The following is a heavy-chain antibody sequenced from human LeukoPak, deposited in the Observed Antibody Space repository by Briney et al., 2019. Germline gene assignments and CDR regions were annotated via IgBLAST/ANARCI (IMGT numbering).Heavy chain of an antibody. CDR1: GGTFSSSA. CDR3: ARAFVVDQVGATSGIDY. CDR2: IIPILGIA. J-gene: IGHJ4*02. D-gene: IGHD1-26*01. V-gene: IGHV1-69*04. Sequence: ASVKVSCKASGGTFSSSAISWVRQAPGQGLEWMGRIIPILGIANYAQKFQGRVTITADKSTSTAYMELSSLRSEDTAVYYCARAFVVDQVGATSGIDYWGQGTLVTVSS.